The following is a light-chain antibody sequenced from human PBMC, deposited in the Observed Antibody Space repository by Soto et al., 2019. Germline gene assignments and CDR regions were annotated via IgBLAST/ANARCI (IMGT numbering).Light chain of an antibody. CDR3: QQSYSTWT. Sequence: DIQMTQSPSSLSASLGDRVTITCRASQTISSYLNWYQQKPGRAPKLLIYAASNLEGGVPSRFSGSGSGTDFTLTISSLQPEDFATYYCQQSYSTWTFGQGTKVEI. CDR1: QTISSY. J-gene: IGKJ1*01. V-gene: IGKV1-39*01. CDR2: AAS.